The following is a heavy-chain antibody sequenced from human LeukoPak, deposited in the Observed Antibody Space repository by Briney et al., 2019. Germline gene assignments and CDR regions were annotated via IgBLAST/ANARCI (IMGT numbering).Heavy chain of an antibody. J-gene: IGHJ4*02. Sequence: GGSLRLSCAASGFSFSDDPMNWVRQAPGKGLEWVSNIRSDNSDENYADSVKGRFTIFRDNVKNSLYLQMNTLRAEDTAVYYCVGDPGDYWGQGTLVTVSS. V-gene: IGHV3-48*01. CDR2: IRSDNSDE. CDR1: GFSFSDDP. CDR3: VGDPGDY.